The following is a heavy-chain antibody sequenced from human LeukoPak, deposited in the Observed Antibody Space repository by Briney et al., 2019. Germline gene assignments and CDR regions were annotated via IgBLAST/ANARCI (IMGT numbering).Heavy chain of an antibody. J-gene: IGHJ4*02. CDR1: GGSISSYY. CDR3: ARVAAAGKLRGFDY. CDR2: IYYSGST. D-gene: IGHD6-13*01. Sequence: PSETLSLTCTVSGGSISSYYWSWIRQPPGKGLEWIGYIYYSGSTNYNPSLKSRVTISVDTSKNQFSPKLSSVTAADTAVYYCARVAAAGKLRGFDYWGQGTLVTVSS. V-gene: IGHV4-59*01.